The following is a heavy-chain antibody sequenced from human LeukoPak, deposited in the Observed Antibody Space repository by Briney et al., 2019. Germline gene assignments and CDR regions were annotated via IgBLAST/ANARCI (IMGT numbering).Heavy chain of an antibody. CDR2: INSDGSNT. V-gene: IGHV3-74*01. CDR3: ARDDDIAVAGIDFDY. D-gene: IGHD6-19*01. CDR1: GFTFSSNW. J-gene: IGHJ4*02. Sequence: PGGSLRLSCATSGFTFSSNWMHWVRQAPGKGLVWVSLINSDGSNTNYADSVKGRFTISRDNAKNTLSLQMNSLRAEDTAVYYCARDDDIAVAGIDFDYWGQGTLVTVSS.